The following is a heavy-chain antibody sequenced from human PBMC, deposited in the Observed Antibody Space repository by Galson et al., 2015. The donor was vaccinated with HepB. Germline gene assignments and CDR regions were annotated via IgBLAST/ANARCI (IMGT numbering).Heavy chain of an antibody. CDR1: AGSITTYY. V-gene: IGHV4-59*01. Sequence: ETLSLTCTVSAGSITTYYWNWIRQPPGKGLEWIGYIYHSGSSHYNPSLRSRLTISLDTSKNQFSLKLTSVTAADTAVYYCASSFGAVASFDFWGQGALVTVSS. J-gene: IGHJ4*02. D-gene: IGHD3-10*01. CDR2: IYHSGSS. CDR3: ASSFGAVASFDF.